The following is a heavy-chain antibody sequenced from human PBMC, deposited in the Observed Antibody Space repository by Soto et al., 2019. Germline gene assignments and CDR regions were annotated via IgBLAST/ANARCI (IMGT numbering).Heavy chain of an antibody. CDR1: GDTFTSYG. D-gene: IGHD3-3*01. CDR3: ARVSNYDFWSGYNDYYFDY. CDR2: ISAYNGNT. Sequence: ASVKVCCKASGDTFTSYGISWVRQAPGQGLEWMGWISAYNGNTNYAQKLQGRVTMTTDTSTSTAYMELRSLRSDDTAVYYCARVSNYDFWSGYNDYYFDYWGQGTLVTVSS. J-gene: IGHJ4*02. V-gene: IGHV1-18*01.